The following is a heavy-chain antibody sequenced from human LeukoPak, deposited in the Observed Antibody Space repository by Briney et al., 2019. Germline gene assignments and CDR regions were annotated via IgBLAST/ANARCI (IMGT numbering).Heavy chain of an antibody. D-gene: IGHD3-3*01. CDR3: ARDLNPTYYDFWSGYAFYYYGMDV. CDR1: GGSFSGYY. CDR2: INHSGST. J-gene: IGHJ6*02. Sequence: SETLSLTCAVYGGSFSGYYWSWIRQPPGKGLEWIGEINHSGSTNYNPSLKSRVTISVDTSKNQFSLKLSSVTAADTAVYYCARDLNPTYYDFWSGYAFYYYGMDVWGQGTTVTVSS. V-gene: IGHV4-34*01.